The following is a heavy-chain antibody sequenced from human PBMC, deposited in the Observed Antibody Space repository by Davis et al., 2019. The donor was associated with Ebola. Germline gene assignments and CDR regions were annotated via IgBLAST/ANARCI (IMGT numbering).Heavy chain of an antibody. J-gene: IGHJ4*02. CDR3: ARGGYCSGGSCYYFDY. V-gene: IGHV1-46*01. D-gene: IGHD2-15*01. CDR1: GYTFTSYY. CDR2: INPSGGST. Sequence: ASVKVSCKASGYTFTSYYMHWVRQAPGQGLEWMGIINPSGGSTSYAQKFQGRVTITADKSTSTAYMELSSLRSEDTAVYYCARGGYCSGGSCYYFDYWGQGTLVTVSS.